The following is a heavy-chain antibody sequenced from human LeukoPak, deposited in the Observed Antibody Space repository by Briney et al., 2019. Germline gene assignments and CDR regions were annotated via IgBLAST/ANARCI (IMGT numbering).Heavy chain of an antibody. CDR2: IIPIFGTA. Sequence: ASVKVSCKASGGTFSSYAISWVRQAPGQGLEWMGGIIPIFGTANYAQKFQGRVTITADESTSTAYMELSSPRSEDTAVYYCARDRGVEVFSSGWSLYFDYWGQGTLVTVSS. CDR1: GGTFSSYA. J-gene: IGHJ4*02. D-gene: IGHD6-19*01. CDR3: ARDRGVEVFSSGWSLYFDY. V-gene: IGHV1-69*01.